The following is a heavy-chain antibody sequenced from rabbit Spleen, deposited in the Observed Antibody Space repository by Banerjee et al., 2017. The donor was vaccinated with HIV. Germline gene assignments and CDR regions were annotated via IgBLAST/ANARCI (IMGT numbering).Heavy chain of an antibody. J-gene: IGHJ4*01. CDR3: ARHGGYAGYGYSTLDL. V-gene: IGHV1S8*01. D-gene: IGHD8-1*01. Sequence: NYASWVNGRFTISSDNAQNTVDLQMNSLTAADTATYFCARHGGYAGYGYSTLDLWGPGTLVTVS.